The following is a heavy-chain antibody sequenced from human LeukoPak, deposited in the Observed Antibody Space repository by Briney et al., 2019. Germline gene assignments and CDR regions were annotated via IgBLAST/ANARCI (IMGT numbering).Heavy chain of an antibody. CDR3: ARESIVGATTLDY. Sequence: ASVKVSCKASGYTFTGQYMHWVRQAPGQGLEWMGWINPNSGGTNYAQEFQGRVTMTRDTSISTVYMEVSRLKSDDTAVFYCARESIVGATTLDYWGQGTLVTVSS. CDR1: GYTFTGQY. V-gene: IGHV1-2*02. CDR2: INPNSGGT. D-gene: IGHD1-26*01. J-gene: IGHJ4*02.